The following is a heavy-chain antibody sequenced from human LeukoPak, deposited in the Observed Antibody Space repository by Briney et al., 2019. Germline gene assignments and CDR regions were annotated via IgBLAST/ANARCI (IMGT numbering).Heavy chain of an antibody. V-gene: IGHV1-18*01. CDR2: MNPNSGNT. J-gene: IGHJ6*03. CDR3: AREIAGDYYYMDV. D-gene: IGHD2/OR15-2a*01. Sequence: GASVKVSCKASGYTFTSYDINWVRQATGQGLEWMGWMNPNSGNTNYAQKLQGRVTMTTDTSTSTAYMELRSLRSDDTAVYYCAREIAGDYYYMDVWGKGTTVTVSS. CDR1: GYTFTSYD.